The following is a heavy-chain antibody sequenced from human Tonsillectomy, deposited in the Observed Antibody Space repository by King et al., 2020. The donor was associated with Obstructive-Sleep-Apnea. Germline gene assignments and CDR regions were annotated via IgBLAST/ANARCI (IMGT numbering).Heavy chain of an antibody. CDR1: GFTFSSYA. CDR3: AGECGYSSSLTSALDYFDY. Sequence: VQLVESGGGVVQPGRSLRLSCAASGFTFSSYAMHWVRQAPGKGLEWVAVISYYGSNKYYADSVKGRFTISRDNSKNTLYLQMNSLRAEDTAVYYCAGECGYSSSLTSALDYFDYWGQGTLVTVSS. D-gene: IGHD5-18*01. V-gene: IGHV3-30*04. J-gene: IGHJ4*02. CDR2: ISYYGSNK.